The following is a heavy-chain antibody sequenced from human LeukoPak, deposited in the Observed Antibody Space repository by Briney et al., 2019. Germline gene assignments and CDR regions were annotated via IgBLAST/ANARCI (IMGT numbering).Heavy chain of an antibody. V-gene: IGHV1-69*06. Sequence: SVKVSCKASGGTFSSYAISWVRQAPGQGLEWMGGIIPIFGTANYAQKFQGRVTITADKSTSTAYMELSSLRSEDTAVYYCARSPRYCSSTSCYHLNYYYMDVWGKGTTVTVSS. CDR2: IIPIFGTA. D-gene: IGHD2-2*01. CDR3: ARSPRYCSSTSCYHLNYYYMDV. J-gene: IGHJ6*03. CDR1: GGTFSSYA.